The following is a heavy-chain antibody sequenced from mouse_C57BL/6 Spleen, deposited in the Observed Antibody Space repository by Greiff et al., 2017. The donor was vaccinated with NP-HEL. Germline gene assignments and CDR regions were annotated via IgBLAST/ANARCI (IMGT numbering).Heavy chain of an antibody. CDR2: IDPANGNT. D-gene: IGHD2-4*01. V-gene: IGHV14-3*01. CDR3: ARLVTPYYDYDYAMDY. J-gene: IGHJ4*01. Sequence: VQLQQSVAELVRPGASVKLSCTASGFNIKNTYMHWVKQRPEQGLEWIGRIDPANGNTKYAPKFQGKATITAATSSNTAYLQLSSQTSEDTAIYYCARLVTPYYDYDYAMDYWGQGTSVTVSS. CDR1: GFNIKNTY.